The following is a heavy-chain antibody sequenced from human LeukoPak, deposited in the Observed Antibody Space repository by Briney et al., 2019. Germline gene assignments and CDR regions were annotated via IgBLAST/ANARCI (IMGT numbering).Heavy chain of an antibody. CDR2: IKQDGSEK. V-gene: IGHV3-7*01. D-gene: IGHD3-10*01. J-gene: IGHJ4*02. CDR3: ARRSYGSGTYYHNY. Sequence: GGSLRLSCAASGFTFSSYWMTWVRQAPGKGLEWVANIKQDGSEKYYVDSVKGRFTISRDNAKNSLYLQMNSLRAEDTAVCFCARRSYGSGTYYHNYWGQGTLVTVSS. CDR1: GFTFSSYW.